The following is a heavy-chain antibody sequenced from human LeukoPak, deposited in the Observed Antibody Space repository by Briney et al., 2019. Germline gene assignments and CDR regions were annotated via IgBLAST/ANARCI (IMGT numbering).Heavy chain of an antibody. Sequence: ASVKVSCKASGYTFTGYYMHWARQAPGQGLEWMGWINPNSGGTNYAQKFQGRVTMTRDTSVSTAYMEVSRLRSDGTAVYYCARDRRGYYDSGSYYPLIWGQGTLVTVSS. D-gene: IGHD3-10*01. CDR1: GYTFTGYY. CDR2: INPNSGGT. V-gene: IGHV1-2*02. CDR3: ARDRRGYYDSGSYYPLI. J-gene: IGHJ4*02.